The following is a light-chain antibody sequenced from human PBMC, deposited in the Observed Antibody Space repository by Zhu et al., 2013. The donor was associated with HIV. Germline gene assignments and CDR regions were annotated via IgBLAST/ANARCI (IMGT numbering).Light chain of an antibody. CDR2: LGS. CDR3: MQGTHWPPWT. J-gene: IGKJ1*01. CDR1: QSLLHSNGYNY. V-gene: IGKV2-28*01. Sequence: DIVMTQSPLSLPVTPGEPASISCRSSQSLLHSNGYNYLDWYLQKPGQSPQLLIYLGSNRASGVPDRFSGSGSGTDFTLKISRVEAEDVGVYYCMQGTHWPPWTFGQGTKVEIK.